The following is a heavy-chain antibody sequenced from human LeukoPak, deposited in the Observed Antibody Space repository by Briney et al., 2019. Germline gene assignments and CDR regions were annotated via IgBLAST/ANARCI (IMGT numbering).Heavy chain of an antibody. CDR3: ARVEYSSSSWFDP. CDR2: IYYSGST. Sequence: SETLSLTCTVSGGSISSGGYYWSWIRQHPGKGLEWIGYIYYSGSTYYNPSLKSRVTISVDTSKNQFPLKLSSVTAADTAVYYCARVEYSSSSWFDPWGQGTLVTVPS. D-gene: IGHD6-6*01. J-gene: IGHJ5*02. CDR1: GGSISSGGYY. V-gene: IGHV4-31*03.